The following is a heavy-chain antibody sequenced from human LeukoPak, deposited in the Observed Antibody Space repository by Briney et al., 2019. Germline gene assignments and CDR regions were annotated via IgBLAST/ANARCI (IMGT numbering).Heavy chain of an antibody. CDR1: GFTFSDYH. D-gene: IGHD3-10*01. V-gene: IGHV3-11*01. J-gene: IGHJ5*02. CDR2: ISGNGRAI. Sequence: GGSLRLSCAASGFTFSDYHMSWIRQAPGKGLEWVAYISGNGRAIYYADSVKGRFTISRDNAKNSLYLQMNSLRAEDTAVYYCARDWGTYGSGSYNWFDPWGQGTLVTVSS. CDR3: ARDWGTYGSGSYNWFDP.